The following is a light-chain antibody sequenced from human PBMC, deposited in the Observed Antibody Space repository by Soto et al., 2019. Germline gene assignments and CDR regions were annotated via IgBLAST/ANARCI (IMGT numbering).Light chain of an antibody. CDR2: YDR. V-gene: IGLV3-21*04. Sequence: SYELTQPPSVSVAPGKTARITCGEDNIGRESVHWYQQRPGQAPVLVIYYDRERPSGIPERFSGSNSGNTATLTISRVEAGDEADYYCQVWDTNNDHAVFGGGTKLTVL. J-gene: IGLJ2*01. CDR1: NIGRES. CDR3: QVWDTNNDHAV.